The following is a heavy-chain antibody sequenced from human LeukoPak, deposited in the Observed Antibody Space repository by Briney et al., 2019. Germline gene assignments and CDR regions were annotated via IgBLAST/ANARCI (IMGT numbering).Heavy chain of an antibody. V-gene: IGHV3-74*01. J-gene: IGHJ4*02. D-gene: IGHD3-3*01. CDR3: ARDGYDFWSGYYDY. CDR2: INSDGSST. CDR1: GFTFSSYW. Sequence: GGSLRLSCAASGFTFSSYWMHWVRQAPGKGLVWVSRINSDGSSTSYADSVKGRFTISRDNSKNTLYLQMGSLRAEDMAVYYCARDGYDFWSGYYDYWGQGTLVTVSS.